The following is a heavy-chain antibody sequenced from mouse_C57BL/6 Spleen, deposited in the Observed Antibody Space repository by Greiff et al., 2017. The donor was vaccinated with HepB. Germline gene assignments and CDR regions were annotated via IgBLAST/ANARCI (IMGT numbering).Heavy chain of an antibody. CDR3: ARPNSNAMDY. Sequence: VQLVESGPGLVQPSQSLSITCTVSGFSLTSYGVHWVRQSPGKGLEWLGVIWSGGSTDYNAAFISRLSISKDNSKSQVFFKMNSLQADDTAIYYCARPNSNAMDYWGQGTSVTVSS. J-gene: IGHJ4*01. V-gene: IGHV2-2*01. CDR1: GFSLTSYG. CDR2: IWSGGST. D-gene: IGHD2-5*01.